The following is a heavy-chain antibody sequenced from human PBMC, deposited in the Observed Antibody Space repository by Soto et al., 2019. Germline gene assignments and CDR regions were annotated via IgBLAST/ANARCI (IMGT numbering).Heavy chain of an antibody. CDR1: GFTFSDYY. J-gene: IGHJ4*02. CDR3: ARARSSSSWTSFDY. D-gene: IGHD6-13*01. CDR2: ISGSGSTI. V-gene: IGHV3-11*01. Sequence: GGSLRLSCAASGFTFSDYYMSWIRQAPGKGLEWVSYISGSGSTILYADSVKGRFTISRDNAKNSLYLQMSSLRAEDTAVYYCARARSSSSWTSFDYWGQGTLVTVSS.